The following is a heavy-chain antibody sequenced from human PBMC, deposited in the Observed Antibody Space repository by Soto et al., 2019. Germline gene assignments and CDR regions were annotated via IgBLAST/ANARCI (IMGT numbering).Heavy chain of an antibody. Sequence: QVQLQESGPGLVKPSQTLSLTCTVSGGSISSGGYYWSWIRQHPGKGLEWIGYIYYSGSTYYNPSLKSGVTISVDTSKNQFSLKLSSVTAADTAVYYCARFSSGSGSYVYWGQGTLVTVSS. J-gene: IGHJ4*02. CDR1: GGSISSGGYY. D-gene: IGHD3-10*01. CDR2: IYYSGST. V-gene: IGHV4-31*03. CDR3: ARFSSGSGSYVY.